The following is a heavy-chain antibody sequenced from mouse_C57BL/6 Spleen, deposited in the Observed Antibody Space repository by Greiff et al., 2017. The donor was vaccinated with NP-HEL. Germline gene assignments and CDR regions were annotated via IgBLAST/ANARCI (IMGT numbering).Heavy chain of an antibody. Sequence: EVQGVESGGGLVKPGGSLKLSCAASGFTFSSYAMSWVRQTPEKRLEWVATISDGGSYTYYPDNVKGRFTISRDNAKNNLYLQMSHLKSEDTAMYYCAREGYYYGSSYGFAYWGQGTLVTVSA. CDR3: AREGYYYGSSYGFAY. J-gene: IGHJ3*01. V-gene: IGHV5-4*01. CDR2: ISDGGSYT. CDR1: GFTFSSYA. D-gene: IGHD1-1*01.